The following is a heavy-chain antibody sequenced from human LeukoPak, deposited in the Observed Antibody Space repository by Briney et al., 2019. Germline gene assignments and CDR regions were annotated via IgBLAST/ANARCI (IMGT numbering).Heavy chain of an antibody. CDR2: IIPILGIA. CDR3: ARGSGYYYY. D-gene: IGHD3-22*01. V-gene: IGHV1-69*04. CDR1: GGTFSSYA. J-gene: IGHJ4*02. Sequence: SVKVSCKASGGTFSSYAISWVRQAPGQGLEWMGRIIPILGIANYAQKFQGRVTITADKSTSTAYMELRSLRSDDTAVYYCARGSGYYYYWGQGTLVTVSS.